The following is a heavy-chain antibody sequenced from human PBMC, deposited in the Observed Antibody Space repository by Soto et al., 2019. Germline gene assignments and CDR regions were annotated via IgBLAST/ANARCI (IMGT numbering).Heavy chain of an antibody. V-gene: IGHV5-51*01. D-gene: IGHD3-22*01. J-gene: IGHJ3*02. CDR1: GFTFTRYW. CDR2: IYPGDSAT. CDR3: ARTTYNYDSSGPDALDI. Sequence: PGESLKISCKGSGFTFTRYWIGWVRQMPGKGPEWMGIIYPGDSATRYNPSFQGQVTISADKSISTAYLQWSSLKASDTAMYYCARTTYNYDSSGPDALDIWGQGTLVTVSS.